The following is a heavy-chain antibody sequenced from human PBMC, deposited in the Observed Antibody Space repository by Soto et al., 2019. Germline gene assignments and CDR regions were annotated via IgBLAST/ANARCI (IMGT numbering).Heavy chain of an antibody. CDR2: SHHSGST. CDR1: GGSTRTSSYS. Sequence: ASETLSLTCTVSGGSTRTSSYSWGWVRQPPGKGLEWIGTSHHSGSTYYNPSLNIGATISVDTSRNEVSLRVNSVTAADTAIYFCARLRGSGHPAFFDYWGQGTLVTVSS. D-gene: IGHD3-10*01. V-gene: IGHV4-39*01. CDR3: ARLRGSGHPAFFDY. J-gene: IGHJ4*02.